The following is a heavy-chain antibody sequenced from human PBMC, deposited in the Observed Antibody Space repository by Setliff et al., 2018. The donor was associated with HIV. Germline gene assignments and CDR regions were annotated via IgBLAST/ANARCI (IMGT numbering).Heavy chain of an antibody. V-gene: IGHV4-61*02. CDR2: IYTSGST. D-gene: IGHD3-22*01. CDR1: GGSISSGSYY. Sequence: SETLSLTCTVSGGSISSGSYYWSWIRQPAGKGLEWIGRIYTSGSTNYNPSLKSRVTISVDTSKNQFSLKLRSVTAADTAVYYCARETYYYDNPQYYYYYMDFWGKGTTVTVSS. J-gene: IGHJ6*03. CDR3: ARETYYYDNPQYYYYYMDF.